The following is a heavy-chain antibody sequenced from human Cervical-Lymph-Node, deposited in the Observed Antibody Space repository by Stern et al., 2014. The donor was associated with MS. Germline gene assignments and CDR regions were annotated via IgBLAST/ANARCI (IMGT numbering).Heavy chain of an antibody. CDR3: ALSSETSDRWYSLGYDL. J-gene: IGHJ5*02. Sequence: VQLVQSGAEVTKPGASVKVSCKASGGTFGKFPSSWVRQAPGQGLEWMGGLFPVFGTPTYAQEFRGRVTSTADVSSSTVYMELSSLRSDDTAVYYCALSSETSDRWYSLGYDLWGQGTLVTVSS. D-gene: IGHD6-13*01. V-gene: IGHV1-69*01. CDR1: GGTFGKFP. CDR2: LFPVFGTP.